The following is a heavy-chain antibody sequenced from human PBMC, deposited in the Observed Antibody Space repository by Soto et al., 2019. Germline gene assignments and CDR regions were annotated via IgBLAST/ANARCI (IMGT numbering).Heavy chain of an antibody. D-gene: IGHD3-9*01. CDR3: ARNGPEDWPLDY. J-gene: IGHJ4*02. Sequence: QITLKESGPTPVKPTQTLTLTCTFSGFSLSTNGVGVGWIRQPPGKALEWLGVISWDDAKQYRPSEKNRLTITKDTSKNQGVLTITNMDPMDTGTYYFARNGPEDWPLDYWGQGTLVTVSS. CDR2: ISWDDAK. V-gene: IGHV2-5*02. CDR1: GFSLSTNGVG.